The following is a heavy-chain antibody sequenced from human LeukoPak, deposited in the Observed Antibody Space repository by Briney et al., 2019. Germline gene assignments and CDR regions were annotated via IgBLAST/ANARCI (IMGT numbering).Heavy chain of an antibody. CDR1: GFTFSSYA. D-gene: IGHD2-8*01. Sequence: QPGGSLRLSCAASGFTFSSYAMSWVRQAPGKGLEWVSAISGSGGSTYYADSVKGRFTISRDNSKNTLYLQMNSLRAEDTAVYYCAKDGIGYCTNGVCRYNWFDLWGQGTLVTVSS. CDR3: AKDGIGYCTNGVCRYNWFDL. CDR2: ISGSGGST. V-gene: IGHV3-23*01. J-gene: IGHJ5*02.